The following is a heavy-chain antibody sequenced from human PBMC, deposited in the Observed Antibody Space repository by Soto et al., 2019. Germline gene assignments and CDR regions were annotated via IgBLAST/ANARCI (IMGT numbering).Heavy chain of an antibody. CDR1: GYTFTSYA. J-gene: IGHJ5*02. Sequence: ASVKVSCKASGYTFTSYAMHWVRQAPGQRLEWMGWINAGNGNTKYSQKFQGRVTITRDTSASTAYMELSSLRSEDTAVYYCARDTSDWNHGVRWFDPWGQGTLVTVSS. CDR3: ARDTSDWNHGVRWFDP. D-gene: IGHD1-1*01. CDR2: INAGNGNT. V-gene: IGHV1-3*01.